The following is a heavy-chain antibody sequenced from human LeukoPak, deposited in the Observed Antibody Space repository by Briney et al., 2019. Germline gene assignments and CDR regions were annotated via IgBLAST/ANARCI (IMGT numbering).Heavy chain of an antibody. CDR1: GFTFSSYA. D-gene: IGHD5-18*01. V-gene: IGHV3-30*04. CDR2: ISYDGSNK. CDR3: ASLVDTHWMVDY. J-gene: IGHJ4*02. Sequence: GGSLRLSCAASGFTFSSYAMHWVRQAPGKGLEWVAVISYDGSNKYYADSVKGRFTISRDNSKNTLYLQMNSLRAEDTAVYYCASLVDTHWMVDYWGQGTLVTVSS.